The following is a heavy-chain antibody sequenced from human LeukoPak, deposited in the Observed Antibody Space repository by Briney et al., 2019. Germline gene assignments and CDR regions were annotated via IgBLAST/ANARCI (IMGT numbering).Heavy chain of an antibody. V-gene: IGHV3-48*01. Sequence: GGSLRLSCAASGFTLRSYGMNWVRQAPGKGLEWISDISSSSGTIYYADSVKGRFTISRHNSKNTLYLQMNSLRAEDTAVYYCARVGTTRAFDIWGQGTMVTVSS. CDR1: GFTLRSYG. CDR3: ARVGTTRAFDI. J-gene: IGHJ3*02. CDR2: ISSSSGTI. D-gene: IGHD1-7*01.